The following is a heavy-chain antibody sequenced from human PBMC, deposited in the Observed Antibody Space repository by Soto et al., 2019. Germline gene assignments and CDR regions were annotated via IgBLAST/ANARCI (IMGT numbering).Heavy chain of an antibody. Sequence: SETLSLTCTVSGGSISSSSYYWGWIRQPPGKGLEWIGSIYYSGSTYYNPSLKSRVTISVDTSKNQFSLKLSSVTAADTAVYYCARQSEYYYYGMDVWGQGTTVTVSS. V-gene: IGHV4-39*01. CDR1: GGSISSSSYY. CDR3: ARQSEYYYYGMDV. CDR2: IYYSGST. J-gene: IGHJ6*02.